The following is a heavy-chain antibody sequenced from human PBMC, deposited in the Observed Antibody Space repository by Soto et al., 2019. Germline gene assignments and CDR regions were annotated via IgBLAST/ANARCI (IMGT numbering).Heavy chain of an antibody. D-gene: IGHD5-12*01. V-gene: IGHV1-69*13. Sequence: SVKVSCKASGGTFSSYAISWVRQAPGQGLEWMGGIIPIFGTANYAQKFQGRVTITADESTSTAYMELSSLRSEDTAVYYCCFLYSGYDRYVMDFSGQGTTVTVSS. CDR2: IIPIFGTA. J-gene: IGHJ6*02. CDR1: GGTFSSYA. CDR3: CFLYSGYDRYVMDF.